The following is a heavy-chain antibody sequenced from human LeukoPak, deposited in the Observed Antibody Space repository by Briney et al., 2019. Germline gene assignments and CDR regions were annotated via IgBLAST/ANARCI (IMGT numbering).Heavy chain of an antibody. J-gene: IGHJ5*02. Sequence: SETLSLTCTVSGGSISSYYWSWIRQPAGKGLEWIGRIYTSGSTNYNPSLKSRVTISVDTSKNQFSLKLSSVTAADTAVYYCAREDKYDYVWGSYPRGNWFDPWGQGTLVTVSS. V-gene: IGHV4-4*07. CDR3: AREDKYDYVWGSYPRGNWFDP. CDR1: GGSISSYY. CDR2: IYTSGST. D-gene: IGHD3-16*02.